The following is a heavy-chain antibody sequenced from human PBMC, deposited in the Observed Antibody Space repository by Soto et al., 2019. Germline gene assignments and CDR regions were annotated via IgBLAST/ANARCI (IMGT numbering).Heavy chain of an antibody. CDR2: ISNRGRTL. J-gene: IGHJ4*02. CDR3: ARDLVAVSGGVYSSSSGGYFFDF. CDR1: GFTFSDYY. D-gene: IGHD6-6*01. V-gene: IGHV3-11*01. Sequence: QVQLVESGGGLVKPGGSLRLSCAASGFTFSDYYMSWIRQAPGKGLEWVSYISNRGRTLYYAYPMKGRFTISRDNAKNSLYLQMNSLRSEDTAVYYCARDLVAVSGGVYSSSSGGYFFDFWGQGTRVTVSS.